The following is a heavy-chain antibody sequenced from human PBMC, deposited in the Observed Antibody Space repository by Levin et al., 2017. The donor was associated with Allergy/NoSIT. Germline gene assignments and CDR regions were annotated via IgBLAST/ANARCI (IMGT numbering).Heavy chain of an antibody. CDR3: AKDKIGFLYGSGNSALDY. D-gene: IGHD3-10*01. Sequence: GGSLRLSCAASGFTFSSYGMHWVRQAPGKGLEWVAVISYDGSNKYYADSVKGRFTISRDNSKNTLYLQMNSLRAEDTAVYYCAKDKIGFLYGSGNSALDYWGQGTLVTVSS. CDR1: GFTFSSYG. J-gene: IGHJ4*02. CDR2: ISYDGSNK. V-gene: IGHV3-30*18.